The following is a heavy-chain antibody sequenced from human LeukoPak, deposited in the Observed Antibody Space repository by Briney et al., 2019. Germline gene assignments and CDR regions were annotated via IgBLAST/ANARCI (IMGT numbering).Heavy chain of an antibody. CDR1: GFTFSSYA. V-gene: IGHV3-30*04. D-gene: IGHD2-2*02. Sequence: PGRSLRLSCAASGFTFSSYAMHWVRQAPGKGLEWVAVISYDGSNRYYADSVKGRFTISRDNSKNTLYLQMNSLRAEDTAVYYCATGDQLLYDWGQGTLVTVSS. J-gene: IGHJ4*02. CDR3: ATGDQLLYD. CDR2: ISYDGSNR.